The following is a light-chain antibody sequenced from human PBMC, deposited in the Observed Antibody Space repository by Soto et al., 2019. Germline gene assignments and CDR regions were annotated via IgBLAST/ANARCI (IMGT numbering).Light chain of an antibody. CDR1: QSVRSD. Sequence: EIVMTQSPGTLSVAPGERATLSCRASQSVRSDVAWYQHKPSQAPRLLIYGASTRATGIPARFIGSGSETDFTLTISSLDPEDFAVYYCQQRSNWPTFGQGTKLEIK. CDR2: GAS. J-gene: IGKJ2*01. V-gene: IGKV3-11*01. CDR3: QQRSNWPT.